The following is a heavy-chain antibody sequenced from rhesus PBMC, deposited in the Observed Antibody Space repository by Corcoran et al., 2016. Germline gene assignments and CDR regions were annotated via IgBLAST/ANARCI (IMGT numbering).Heavy chain of an antibody. CDR3: ASLPGHSGYSYDY. J-gene: IGHJ4*01. CDR2: IYGSGSST. D-gene: IGHD5-24*01. CDR1: GGSISSSY. V-gene: IGHV4-169*02. Sequence: QLQLQESGPGLVQPSETLSVTCAVSGGSISSSYWRWLRQAPGQGLEWIGDIYGSGSSTTYNPTLKCRATLARQTSKTQRSLELSSVPAAATAVYYCASLPGHSGYSYDYWGEGVLVTVS.